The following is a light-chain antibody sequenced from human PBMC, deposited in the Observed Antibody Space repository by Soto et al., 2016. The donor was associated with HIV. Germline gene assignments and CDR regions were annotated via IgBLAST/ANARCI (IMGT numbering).Light chain of an antibody. CDR2: AAS. V-gene: IGKV1-39*01. Sequence: DIQMTQSPSSLSASVGDRVTITCRASQSISSYLNWYQQKPGKAPKLLIYAASSLQSGVPSRFSGSGSGTDFTLTISSLQPEDFATYYCQQSYSTPXTFGPGTKVDI. CDR3: QQSYSTPXT. J-gene: IGKJ3*01. CDR1: QSISSY.